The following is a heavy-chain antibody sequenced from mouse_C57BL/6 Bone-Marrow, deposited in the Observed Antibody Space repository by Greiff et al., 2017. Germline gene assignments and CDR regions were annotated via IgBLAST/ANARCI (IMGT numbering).Heavy chain of an antibody. J-gene: IGHJ2*01. Sequence: VKLVEPGAELVKPGASVKMSCKASGYTFTTYPIEWMKQNHGKSLEWIGNFHPYNDDTKYNEKFKGKATLTVEKSSSTVYLELSRLTSDDSAVYYCARGGNYGEYYFDYWGQGTTLTVSS. CDR3: ARGGNYGEYYFDY. CDR1: GYTFTTYP. CDR2: FHPYNDDT. V-gene: IGHV1-47*01. D-gene: IGHD2-1*01.